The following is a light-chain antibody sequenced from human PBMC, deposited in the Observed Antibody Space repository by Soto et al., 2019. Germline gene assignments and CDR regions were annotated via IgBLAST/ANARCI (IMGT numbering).Light chain of an antibody. CDR2: GAS. J-gene: IGKJ4*01. CDR1: RSGSSNF. Sequence: EIVLTQSPGTLSLSPGGRATLSCRASRSGSSNFLAWYQQKTGQAPRLLIYGASSRATGITDRFSGSGSGTDFTLTISRLEPEDFAVYYWQEYGSSPPLTVGGGTRVEIK. V-gene: IGKV3-20*01. CDR3: QEYGSSPPLT.